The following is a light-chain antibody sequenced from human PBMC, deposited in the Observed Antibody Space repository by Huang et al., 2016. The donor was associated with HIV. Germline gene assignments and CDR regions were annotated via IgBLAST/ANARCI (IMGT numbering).Light chain of an antibody. CDR3: QQYYSSPFT. Sequence: DIVMTQSPDSLAVSLGERATINRKSSQTILHDSDSRNYLALYQQKPGQPPKLLIHWESIRKSGVPDRCIGSGSGTDFTLTISSLQAEDVAVYYCQQYYSSPFTFGPGTNVDI. CDR1: QTILHDSDSRNY. CDR2: WES. V-gene: IGKV4-1*01. J-gene: IGKJ3*01.